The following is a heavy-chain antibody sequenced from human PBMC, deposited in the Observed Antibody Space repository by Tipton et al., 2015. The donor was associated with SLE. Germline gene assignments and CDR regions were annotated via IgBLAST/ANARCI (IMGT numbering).Heavy chain of an antibody. J-gene: IGHJ4*02. CDR3: ARSSLAVVHFDG. Sequence: LSLTCAASGFTVSSNYMSWVRQAPGKGLEWVSVIYSGGSTYYADSVKGRFTISRDNSKNTLYLQMNSLRAEDTAVYYCARSSLAVVHFDGWGQGTLVTVSS. CDR1: GFTVSSNY. D-gene: IGHD6-19*01. CDR2: IYSGGST. V-gene: IGHV3-53*01.